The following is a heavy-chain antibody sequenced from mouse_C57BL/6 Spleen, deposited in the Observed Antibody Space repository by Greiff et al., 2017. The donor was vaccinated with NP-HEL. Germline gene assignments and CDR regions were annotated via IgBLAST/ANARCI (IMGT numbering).Heavy chain of an antibody. D-gene: IGHD2-4*01. V-gene: IGHV5-4*01. CDR2: ISDGGSYT. J-gene: IGHJ2*01. CDR1: GFTFSSYA. Sequence: EVKLVESGGGLVKPGGSLKLSCAASGFTFSSYAMSWVRQTPEKRLEWVATISDGGSYTYYPDNVKGRFTISRDNAKNNLYLQMSHLKSEDTAMYYCAREAGYDYGGYYFDYWGQGTTLTVSS. CDR3: AREAGYDYGGYYFDY.